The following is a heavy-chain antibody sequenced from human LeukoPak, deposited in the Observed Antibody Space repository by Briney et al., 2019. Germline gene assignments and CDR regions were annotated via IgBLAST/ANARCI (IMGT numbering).Heavy chain of an antibody. J-gene: IGHJ4*02. CDR2: MKVVGSDI. Sequence: GGSLRLSCAASGFTFINDFMTWVRQAPGKGLEWVANMKVVGSDIHYVDSVKGRFTISSDNARNSLYLQMNTLRVEDTAVYYCARERDEGYFDYWGQGTLVTVSS. V-gene: IGHV3-7*01. CDR1: GFTFINDF. D-gene: IGHD2-21*01. CDR3: ARERDEGYFDY.